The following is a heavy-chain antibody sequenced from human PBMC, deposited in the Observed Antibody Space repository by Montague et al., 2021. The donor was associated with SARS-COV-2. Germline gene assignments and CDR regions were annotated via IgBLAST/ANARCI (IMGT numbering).Heavy chain of an antibody. CDR1: GDSISSYY. V-gene: IGHV4-59*08. J-gene: IGHJ3*02. CDR2: IYYSGST. D-gene: IGHD3-10*02. Sequence: SETLSLTCTVSGDSISSYYWSWIRQPPGQGLEWIGYIYYSGSTNYNPSLTSRVTISVDTSKNQFSLKLCSVTAADTAVYYCARRGRKLLPVATTFGGFDIWGQGTMVTVSS. CDR3: ARRGRKLLPVATTFGGFDI.